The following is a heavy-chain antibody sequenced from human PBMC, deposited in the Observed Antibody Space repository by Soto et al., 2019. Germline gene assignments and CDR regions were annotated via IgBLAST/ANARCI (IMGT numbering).Heavy chain of an antibody. D-gene: IGHD2-2*01. J-gene: IGHJ4*02. CDR2: TSRSDGST. CDR1: TFNFGDYA. V-gene: IGHV3-23*01. CDR3: AKARGVSVSMPPDY. Sequence: PGGSLRLSCTASTFNFGDYAMSWVRQAPGKGLEWLATTSRSDGSTYYAESLEGRFSISKDNSKNTLNLQMNSLRAEDMAVYYCAKARGVSVSMPPDYWGQGT.